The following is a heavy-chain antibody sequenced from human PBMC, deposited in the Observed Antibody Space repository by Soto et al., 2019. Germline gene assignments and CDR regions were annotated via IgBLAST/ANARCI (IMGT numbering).Heavy chain of an antibody. CDR1: GGSISSSSYY. V-gene: IGHV4-39*01. CDR3: ARRDKTVTLDY. CDR2: IYYSGST. Sequence: QLQLQESGPGLVKPSETLSLTCTVSGGSISSSSYYWAWIRQPPGKGLEWIGSIYYSGSTFYNPSLKSRVTISADSSKTQFSLKLTSVPAADTAVYYCARRDKTVTLDYWGQGTLVTVSA. D-gene: IGHD4-17*01. J-gene: IGHJ4*02.